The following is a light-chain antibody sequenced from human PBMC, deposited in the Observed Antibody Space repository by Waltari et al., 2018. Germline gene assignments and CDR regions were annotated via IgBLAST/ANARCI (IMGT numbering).Light chain of an antibody. V-gene: IGKV3-20*01. CDR2: DSS. CDR1: QNITNNY. CDR3: QQYENSPLT. J-gene: IGKJ4*01. Sequence: EVILTQSPDTLSLSPGARAPPSCRASQNITNNYLAWYQQKPGLAPRLLIYDSSSRATGVPDRFSGSGSGTDFTLTIGRLEPEDYAVYYCQQYENSPLTFGGGTQVETK.